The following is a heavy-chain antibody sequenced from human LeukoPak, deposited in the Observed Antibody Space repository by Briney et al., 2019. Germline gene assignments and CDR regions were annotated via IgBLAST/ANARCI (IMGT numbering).Heavy chain of an antibody. Sequence: SETLSLTCTVSGGSITSYYWSWIRQPPGKGLEWVGYIYASGSTNYNPSLKSRVTMSVDTSKNQLSLRLNSVTAADTAVYYRARSSSWFYVWGYWGQGTLVTVSS. J-gene: IGHJ4*02. CDR2: IYASGST. CDR1: GGSITSYY. CDR3: ARSSSWFYVWGY. D-gene: IGHD6-13*01. V-gene: IGHV4-4*09.